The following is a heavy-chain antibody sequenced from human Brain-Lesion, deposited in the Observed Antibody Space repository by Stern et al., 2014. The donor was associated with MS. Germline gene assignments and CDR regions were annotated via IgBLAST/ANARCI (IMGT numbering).Heavy chain of an antibody. Sequence: QVQLQQSGPGLVKPSGTLSLTCAVSGGPISSSNWWSWVRQSPGKGLEWIGDIYHSGGTKYSPSFESRALISVNKSKNQFSLKLIYLTAADTAVYYCARELPDLNAFDIWGQGTMVTVSS. J-gene: IGHJ3*02. D-gene: IGHD1-14*01. CDR1: GGPISSSNW. V-gene: IGHV4-4*02. CDR3: ARELPDLNAFDI. CDR2: IYHSGGT.